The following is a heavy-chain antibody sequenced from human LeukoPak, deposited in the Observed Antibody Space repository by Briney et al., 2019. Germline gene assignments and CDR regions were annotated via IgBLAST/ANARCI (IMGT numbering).Heavy chain of an antibody. J-gene: IGHJ6*03. V-gene: IGHV3-49*03. D-gene: IGHD6-6*01. CDR3: TREKLAARPDYYYYYMDV. Sequence: GGSLRLSCTASGFTFGDYAMSWFRQAPGKGLEWVGFIRSKAYGGTTEYAASVKGRFTISRDDSKSIAYLQMNSLKTEDTAVYYCTREKLAARPDYYYYYMDVWSKGTTVTVSS. CDR2: IRSKAYGGTT. CDR1: GFTFGDYA.